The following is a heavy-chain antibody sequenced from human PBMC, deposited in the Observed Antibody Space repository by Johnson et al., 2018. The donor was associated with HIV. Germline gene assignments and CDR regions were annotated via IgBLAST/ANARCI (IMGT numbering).Heavy chain of an antibody. V-gene: IGHV3-66*01. CDR2: IYSGGST. CDR3: AKNFGKILAAGGLEVGDAFDI. J-gene: IGHJ3*02. CDR1: GFTVSRNY. D-gene: IGHD6-13*01. Sequence: LVESGGGLVQPGRSLRASCAASGFTVSRNYMSWVRQAPGKGLEWVSVIYSGGSTYHADSVKGRFTISRDNSKNTVYLQMHSLRGEDTAVYYCAKNFGKILAAGGLEVGDAFDIWGQGTMVTVSS.